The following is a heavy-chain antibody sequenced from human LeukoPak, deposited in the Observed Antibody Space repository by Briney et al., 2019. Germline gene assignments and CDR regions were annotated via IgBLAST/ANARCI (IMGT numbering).Heavy chain of an antibody. V-gene: IGHV4-4*07. CDR1: GDSINSYY. D-gene: IGHD3-10*01. CDR2: IYTSGST. CDR3: ARDRGVRKDYYYYYGMDV. J-gene: IGHJ6*02. Sequence: SETLSLTCTVSGDSINSYYWSWIRQSPGKGLEWIGRIYTSGSTNYNPSLKSRVTMSVDTSKNQFSLKLSSVTAADTAVYYCARDRGVRKDYYYYYGMDVWGQGTTVTVSS.